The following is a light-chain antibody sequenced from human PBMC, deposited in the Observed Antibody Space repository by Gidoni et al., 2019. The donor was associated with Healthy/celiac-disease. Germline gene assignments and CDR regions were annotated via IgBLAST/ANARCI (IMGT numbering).Light chain of an antibody. CDR3: QQYNSYLS. CDR2: TAS. V-gene: IGKV1-5*03. CDR1: QSISSW. Sequence: DIQMTQSPSTLSASVGDRVTITCRASQSISSWLAWYQQKPGKAPKLLIYTASSLESGVPSRFSGSGSGTEFTLTISSLQPDDFATYYCQQYNSYLSFGQGTKLEI. J-gene: IGKJ2*01.